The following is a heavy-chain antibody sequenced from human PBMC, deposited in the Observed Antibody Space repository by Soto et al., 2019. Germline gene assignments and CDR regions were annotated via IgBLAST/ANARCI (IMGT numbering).Heavy chain of an antibody. D-gene: IGHD3-3*01. Sequence: GGSLRLSCAASGFTFSSYSMNWVRQAPGKGLEWVSSISSSSSYIYYADSVKGRFTISRDNAKNSLYLQMNSLRAEDTAVYYCAREATVTYYDFWSSYCYFDYWGQGTLVTVS. J-gene: IGHJ4*02. CDR2: ISSSSSYI. CDR3: AREATVTYYDFWSSYCYFDY. V-gene: IGHV3-21*01. CDR1: GFTFSSYS.